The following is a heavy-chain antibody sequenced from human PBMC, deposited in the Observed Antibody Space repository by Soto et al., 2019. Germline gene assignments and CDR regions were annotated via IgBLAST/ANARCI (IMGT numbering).Heavy chain of an antibody. Sequence: GGSLRLSCAASGFTFSTCSMNWVRQAPGKGLEWVACISSSGGFIRYADSVKGRFTISRDDAKNSLYLQLNSLRAEDTAVYYCARTPPEMRFGEFYDYWGQGALVTVSS. D-gene: IGHD3-10*01. V-gene: IGHV3-21*01. CDR2: ISSSGGFI. CDR1: GFTFSTCS. CDR3: ARTPPEMRFGEFYDY. J-gene: IGHJ4*02.